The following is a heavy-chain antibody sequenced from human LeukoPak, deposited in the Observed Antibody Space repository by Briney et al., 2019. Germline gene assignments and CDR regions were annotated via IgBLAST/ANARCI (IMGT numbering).Heavy chain of an antibody. CDR3: ATVHFDL. Sequence: PGGSLRLSCAASGFTFSSYAMHWVRQAPGKGLEWVAVISYDGSNKYYADSVKGRFTISRDNSKNTLYLQMNSLRAEDTAVYYCATVHFDLWGRGTPVTVSS. CDR2: ISYDGSNK. V-gene: IGHV3-30-3*01. J-gene: IGHJ2*01. CDR1: GFTFSSYA.